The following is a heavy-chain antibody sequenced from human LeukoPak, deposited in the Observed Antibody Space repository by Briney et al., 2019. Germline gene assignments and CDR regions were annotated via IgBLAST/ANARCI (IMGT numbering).Heavy chain of an antibody. Sequence: PGGSLRLSCAASGFTFSTFAMIWVRQPPGKGLEWVSSIFPSGGEIHYADSVRGRFTISRDNSKSTLSLQMNSLRAEDTAIYYCAKVLGAASRAFDIWGQGTMVTVSS. CDR3: AKVLGAASRAFDI. D-gene: IGHD1-26*01. CDR1: GFTFSTFA. CDR2: IFPSGGEI. V-gene: IGHV3-23*01. J-gene: IGHJ3*02.